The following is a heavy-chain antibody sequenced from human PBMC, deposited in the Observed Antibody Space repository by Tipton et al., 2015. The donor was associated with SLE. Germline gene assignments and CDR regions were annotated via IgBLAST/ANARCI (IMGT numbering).Heavy chain of an antibody. V-gene: IGHV1-18*01. CDR2: ISAYNGNT. Sequence: QLVQSGAEVKKPGASVKVSCKASGYTFTSYGISWVRQAPGQGLEWMGWISAYNGNTNYAQKLQGRVTMTTDTSTSTAYMELRSLRSDDTAVYYCARDHPIKDIVVVPSASAPDYWGQGTLVTVSS. J-gene: IGHJ4*02. CDR3: ARDHPIKDIVVVPSASAPDY. CDR1: GYTFTSYG. D-gene: IGHD2-2*01.